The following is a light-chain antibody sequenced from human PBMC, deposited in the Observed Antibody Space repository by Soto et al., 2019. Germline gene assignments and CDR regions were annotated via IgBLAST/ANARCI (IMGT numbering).Light chain of an antibody. Sequence: AIQLTQSPSSLSASVGDRVTITCRASQGISSALAWYQQKPGKAPKLLIYDASSLESGVPSRFSGSGSGTAFTLTISSLQPEDFAIYCCHQFNSYPLTFGGGTKVDIK. V-gene: IGKV1-13*02. J-gene: IGKJ4*01. CDR3: HQFNSYPLT. CDR2: DAS. CDR1: QGISSA.